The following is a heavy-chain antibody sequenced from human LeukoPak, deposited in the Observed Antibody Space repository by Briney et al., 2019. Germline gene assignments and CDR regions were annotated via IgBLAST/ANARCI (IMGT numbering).Heavy chain of an antibody. CDR3: AKDRRSNGSGSPSGYMDV. J-gene: IGHJ6*03. V-gene: IGHV3-23*01. CDR1: GFTFSNYA. Sequence: GGSLRLSCAASGFTFSNYALSWFRQAPGKRLEWVSAISDSGDSTYYAASVKGRFTISRDNSKNTLYLQMTSLRAEDTAIYYCAKDRRSNGSGSPSGYMDVWGKGTTVTVSS. CDR2: ISDSGDST. D-gene: IGHD3-10*01.